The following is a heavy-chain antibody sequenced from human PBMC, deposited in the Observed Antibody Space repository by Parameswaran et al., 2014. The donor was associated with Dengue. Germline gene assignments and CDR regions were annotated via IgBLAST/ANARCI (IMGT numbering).Heavy chain of an antibody. J-gene: IGHJ6*02. D-gene: IGHD5-12*01. CDR3: ARRKIPARGYSGYDLSGYGMDV. CDR2: INPNSGGT. Sequence: WVRQAPGQGLEWMGWINPNSGGTNYAQKFQGRVTMTRDTSISTAYMELSRLRSDDTAVYYCARRKIPARGYSGYDLSGYGMDVWGQGTTVTVSS. V-gene: IGHV1-2*02.